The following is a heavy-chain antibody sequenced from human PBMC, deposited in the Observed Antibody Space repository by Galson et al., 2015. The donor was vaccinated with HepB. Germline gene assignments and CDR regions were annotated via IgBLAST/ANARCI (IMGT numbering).Heavy chain of an antibody. J-gene: IGHJ4*02. CDR3: ARLWEGYGDYGAYFDY. D-gene: IGHD4-17*01. Sequence: QSGAEVKKPGESLKISCKGSGYSFTSYWIGWVRQMPGKGLEWMGIIYPGDSDTSYSPSFQGQVTISVDKSISTAYLQWSSLKASDTAMYYCARLWEGYGDYGAYFDYWGQGTLVTVYS. V-gene: IGHV5-51*01. CDR2: IYPGDSDT. CDR1: GYSFTSYW.